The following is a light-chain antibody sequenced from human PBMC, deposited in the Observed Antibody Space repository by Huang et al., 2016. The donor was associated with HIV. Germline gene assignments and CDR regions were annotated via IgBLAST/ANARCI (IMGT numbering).Light chain of an antibody. CDR2: EAS. J-gene: IGKJ5*01. Sequence: AIQLTQSPSSLSASVGDRVTIPCRASRGISSGLAWYQQKPGKAPKLLIFEASSLESVVPSRFSGSGSGTDFTLTISSLQPEDFATYYCQQFNNYLTFGQGTRLEIQ. V-gene: IGKV1D-13*01. CDR3: QQFNNYLT. CDR1: RGISSG.